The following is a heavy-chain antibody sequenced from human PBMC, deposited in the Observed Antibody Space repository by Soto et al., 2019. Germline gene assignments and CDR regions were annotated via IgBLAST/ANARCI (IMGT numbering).Heavy chain of an antibody. Sequence: EVQLLESGGRLVQPGQSLRLSCAASPVGFSGLGMSWVRQAPGKGLEWVSTIDNSGTRTHYADSVKGRFPISRDTSKYTLDLQMDYLRAEDTALYHCVSWLSAHFDYWGRGTLVTVSS. D-gene: IGHD6-19*01. CDR2: IDNSGTRT. V-gene: IGHV3-23*05. CDR3: VSWLSAHFDY. CDR1: PVGFSGLG. J-gene: IGHJ4*02.